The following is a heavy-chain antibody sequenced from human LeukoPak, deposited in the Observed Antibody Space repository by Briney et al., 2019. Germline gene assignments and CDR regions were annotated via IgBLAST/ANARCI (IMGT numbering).Heavy chain of an antibody. D-gene: IGHD4-23*01. V-gene: IGHV4-39*01. Sequence: SETLSLTCTVSGGSISSSSYYWGWIRQPPGKGLEWIGSIYYSGSTYYNPSLKSRVTISVDTSKNQFSLKLSSVTAADTAVYYCARHHYGGNSGLGYWGQGTLVTVSS. CDR1: GGSISSSSYY. CDR2: IYYSGST. J-gene: IGHJ4*02. CDR3: ARHHYGGNSGLGY.